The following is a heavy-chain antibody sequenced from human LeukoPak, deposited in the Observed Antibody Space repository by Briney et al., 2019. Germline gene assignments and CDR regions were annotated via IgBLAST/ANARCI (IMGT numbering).Heavy chain of an antibody. CDR3: ARQLHYYGSGSYYNSGAFDI. V-gene: IGHV4-59*01. CDR1: GGSISSYY. Sequence: SETLSLTCTVSGGSISSYYWSWIRQPPGKGLEWIGYIYYSGSTNYNPSLKSRVTISVDTSKNQFSLKLSSVTAADTAVYYCARQLHYYGSGSYYNSGAFDIWGQGTMVTVSS. CDR2: IYYSGST. D-gene: IGHD3-10*01. J-gene: IGHJ3*02.